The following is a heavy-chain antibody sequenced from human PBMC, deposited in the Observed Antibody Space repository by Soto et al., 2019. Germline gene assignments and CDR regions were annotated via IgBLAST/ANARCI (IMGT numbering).Heavy chain of an antibody. CDR3: AKDSSSGWYWYFDL. D-gene: IGHD6-19*01. CDR2: ISGSGGST. J-gene: IGHJ2*01. CDR1: GFTFSSYA. Sequence: GGSLRLSCAASGFTFSSYAMSWVRQAPGKGLEWVSAISGSGGSTYYADSVKGRFTISRDNSKNTLYLQMNSLRAEDTVVYYCAKDSSSGWYWYFDLWGRGTLVTVSS. V-gene: IGHV3-23*01.